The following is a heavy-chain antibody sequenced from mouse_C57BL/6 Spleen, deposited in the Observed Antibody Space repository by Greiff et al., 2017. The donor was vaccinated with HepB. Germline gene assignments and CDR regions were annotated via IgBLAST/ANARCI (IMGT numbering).Heavy chain of an antibody. CDR1: GYSFTSYY. Sequence: VKLMESGPELVKPGASVKISCKASGYSFTSYYIHWVKQRPGQGLEWIGWIYPGSGNTKYNEKFKGKATLTADTSSSTAYMQLSSLTSEDSAVYYCARDGYYDYWGQGTTLTVSS. J-gene: IGHJ2*01. V-gene: IGHV1-66*01. D-gene: IGHD2-3*01. CDR3: ARDGYYDY. CDR2: IYPGSGNT.